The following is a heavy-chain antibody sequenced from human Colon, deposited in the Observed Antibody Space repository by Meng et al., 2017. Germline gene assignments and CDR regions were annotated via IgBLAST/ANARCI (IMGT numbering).Heavy chain of an antibody. CDR3: ARDEMGATYDAFDI. CDR2: INNDGSDT. D-gene: IGHD1-26*01. Sequence: GESLKISCAASGFTFSSYWMHWVRQAPGKGLVWASGINNDGSDTNYADSVKGRFTISRDNAKNTLYLQMKSLRAEDTAVYYCARDEMGATYDAFDIWGQGTMVTVSS. V-gene: IGHV3-74*01. J-gene: IGHJ3*02. CDR1: GFTFSSYW.